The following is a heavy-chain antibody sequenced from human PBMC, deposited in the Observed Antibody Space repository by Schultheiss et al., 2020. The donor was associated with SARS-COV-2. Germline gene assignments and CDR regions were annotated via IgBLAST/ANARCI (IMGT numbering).Heavy chain of an antibody. D-gene: IGHD6-6*01. CDR1: GFTFSNHA. CDR3: VKDLWSSSSGYFES. V-gene: IGHV3-64*04. Sequence: GESLKISCSASGFTFSNHAMHWVRQAPGKGLEYVSAISSNGGSTYYADSVKGRFTISRDNSKNTLYLQMNSVRGEDTAVYYCVKDLWSSSSGYFESWGQGTLVTVSS. J-gene: IGHJ4*02. CDR2: ISSNGGST.